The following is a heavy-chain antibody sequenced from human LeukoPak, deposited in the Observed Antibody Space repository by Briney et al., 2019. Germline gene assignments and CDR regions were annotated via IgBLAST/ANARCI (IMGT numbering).Heavy chain of an antibody. J-gene: IGHJ4*02. CDR2: INHSGST. CDR3: ARVTTGGYYNC. D-gene: IGHD3-22*01. Sequence: PSETLSLTCAVYGGSFSGYYWSWIRQPPGKGLEWIGEINHSGSTNYSPSLKSRVTISVDTSKNQFSLKLSSVTAADTAVYYCARVTTGGYYNCWGQGTLVTVSS. V-gene: IGHV4-34*01. CDR1: GGSFSGYY.